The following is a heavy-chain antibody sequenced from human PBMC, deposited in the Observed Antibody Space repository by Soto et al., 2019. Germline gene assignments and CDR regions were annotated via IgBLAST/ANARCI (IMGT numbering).Heavy chain of an antibody. J-gene: IGHJ4*02. CDR3: ARGREVYNFGAVY. Sequence: QGQLVQSGAEVKEPGSSVKVSCKASGGGNLRDYRTTWVRRAPGQGLEWMGGIIPKLGSANYAQNFQGRVMNTADESKTTVCNEVRSLSADDNDVYYGARGREVYNFGAVYGGQGTPVTV. CDR2: IIPKLGSA. V-gene: IGHV1-69*01. D-gene: IGHD1-1*01. CDR1: GGGNLRDYR.